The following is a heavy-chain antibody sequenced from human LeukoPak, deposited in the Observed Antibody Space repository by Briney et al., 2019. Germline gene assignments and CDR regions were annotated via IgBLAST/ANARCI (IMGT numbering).Heavy chain of an antibody. Sequence: PGGSLRLSCTVSGFTVSSNYMSWVRQAPGKGLEWVSVIYSGGSTHYADSVKGRFTISRDNSKNTLYLQMNSLRVEDTAVYHCARLRGFSYGPPDYWGQGTLVTVSS. CDR1: GFTVSSNY. D-gene: IGHD5-18*01. V-gene: IGHV3-53*01. CDR2: IYSGGST. J-gene: IGHJ4*02. CDR3: ARLRGFSYGPPDY.